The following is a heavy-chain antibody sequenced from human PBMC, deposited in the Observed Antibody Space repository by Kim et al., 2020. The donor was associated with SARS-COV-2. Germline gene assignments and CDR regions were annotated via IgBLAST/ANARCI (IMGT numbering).Heavy chain of an antibody. V-gene: IGHV4-39*01. CDR2: IYYSGST. Sequence: SETLSLTCTVSGGSISSSSYYWGWIRQPPGKGLEWIGSIYYSGSTYYNPSLKSRVTISVDTSKNQFSLKLSSVTAADTAVYYCARHPGRAPLISNAFDIWGQGTMVTVSS. CDR3: ARHPGRAPLISNAFDI. CDR1: GGSISSSSYY. D-gene: IGHD2-15*01. J-gene: IGHJ3*02.